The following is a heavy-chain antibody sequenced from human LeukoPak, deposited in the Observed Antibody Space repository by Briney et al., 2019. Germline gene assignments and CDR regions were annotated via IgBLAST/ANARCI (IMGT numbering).Heavy chain of an antibody. CDR2: INPNSGGT. J-gene: IGHJ4*02. Sequence: ASVKVSCKASRYTFTGYYMHWVRQAPGQGLEWMGRINPNSGGTNYAQKFQGRVTMTRDTSISTAYMELSRLRSDDTAVYYCARDDSGSYYGEFDYWGQGTLVTVSS. CDR1: RYTFTGYY. D-gene: IGHD1-26*01. V-gene: IGHV1-2*06. CDR3: ARDDSGSYYGEFDY.